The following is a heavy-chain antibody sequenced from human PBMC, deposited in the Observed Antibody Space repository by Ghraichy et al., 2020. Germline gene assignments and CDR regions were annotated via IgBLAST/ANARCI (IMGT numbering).Heavy chain of an antibody. J-gene: IGHJ4*02. CDR1: GGSFTGYY. D-gene: IGHD6-6*01. CDR2: INGSGST. V-gene: IGHV4-34*01. Sequence: SQTLSLTCAVSGGSFTGYYWSWLRQPPGKGLEWIGEINGSGSTNYNPSLKTRGTISRDTSKKQFSLKLTSVTAADTAVYYCARGTGSSAWPFDYWAQGTLVTVS. CDR3: ARGTGSSAWPFDY.